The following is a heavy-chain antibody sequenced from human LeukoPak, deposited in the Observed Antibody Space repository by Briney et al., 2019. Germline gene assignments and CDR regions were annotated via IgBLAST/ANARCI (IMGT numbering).Heavy chain of an antibody. V-gene: IGHV3-23*01. D-gene: IGHD6-13*01. Sequence: GGSLRLSCAASGFTFSSYAMSWVRQAPGKGLEWVSAISGSGGSTYYADSVKGRFTISRDNFKNTLYLQMNSLRAEDTAVYYCAKKGIAAAGPIGYYYYMDVWGKGTTVTVSS. CDR3: AKKGIAAAGPIGYYYYMDV. J-gene: IGHJ6*03. CDR2: ISGSGGST. CDR1: GFTFSSYA.